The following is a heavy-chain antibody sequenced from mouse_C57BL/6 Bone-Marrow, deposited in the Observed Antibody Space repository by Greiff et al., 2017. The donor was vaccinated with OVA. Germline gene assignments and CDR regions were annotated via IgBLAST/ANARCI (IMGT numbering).Heavy chain of an antibody. D-gene: IGHD2-1*01. CDR1: EYEFPSHD. Sequence: DVMLVESGGGLVQPGESLKLSCESNEYEFPSHDMSWVRKTPEKRLELVAAINSDGGSTYYPDTMERRFIISRDNTKKTLYLQMSSLRSEDTALYYCARLLYYGNSYYFDYWGQGTTLTVSS. CDR2: INSDGGST. J-gene: IGHJ2*01. V-gene: IGHV5-2*01. CDR3: ARLLYYGNSYYFDY.